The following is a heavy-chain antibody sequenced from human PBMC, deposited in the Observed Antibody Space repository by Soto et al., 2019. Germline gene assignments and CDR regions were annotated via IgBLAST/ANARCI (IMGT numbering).Heavy chain of an antibody. J-gene: IGHJ4*02. V-gene: IGHV3-21*01. CDR3: VRARATDSRPDY. CDR1: GFTFSLYS. CDR2: ISSRSAYI. D-gene: IGHD3-22*01. Sequence: EVQLVESGGGLVKPGGSLRLSCAASGFTFSLYSMIWVRQTPGKGLEWVSSISSRSAYIYSADSLKGRFTISRDNAKNSLYLQMNSLRAEDTAVYYCVRARATDSRPDYWGQGTLGTVSS.